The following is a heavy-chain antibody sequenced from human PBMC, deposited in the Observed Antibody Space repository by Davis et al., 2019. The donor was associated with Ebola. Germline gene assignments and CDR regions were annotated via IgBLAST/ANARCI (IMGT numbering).Heavy chain of an antibody. V-gene: IGHV3-15*01. CDR3: ARQTSLGY. CDR1: GFTFSNTW. Sequence: GGSLRLSCAASGFTFSNTWMSWVRQAPGKGLERVGRIKSKTDGGTTDYAAPVKGRFIISRDDSKNTLYLQMNSLRAEDTAVYYCARQTSLGYWGRGTLVIVSS. CDR2: IKSKTDGGTT. J-gene: IGHJ4*01.